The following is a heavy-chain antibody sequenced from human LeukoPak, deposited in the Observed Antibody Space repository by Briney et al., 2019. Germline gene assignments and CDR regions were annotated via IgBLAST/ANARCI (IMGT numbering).Heavy chain of an antibody. CDR3: ARGAAGNWFDP. V-gene: IGHV3-11*04. CDR1: GFTFSDYY. Sequence: PGGSLRLSCAASGFTFSDYYMTWIRQAPGKGLEWVSYISNTGSSIYYADSVKGRFTISRDNAKNSLYLQMNSLRAEDMAVYYCARGAAGNWFDPWGQGTLVTVSS. CDR2: ISNTGSSI. J-gene: IGHJ5*02. D-gene: IGHD2-15*01.